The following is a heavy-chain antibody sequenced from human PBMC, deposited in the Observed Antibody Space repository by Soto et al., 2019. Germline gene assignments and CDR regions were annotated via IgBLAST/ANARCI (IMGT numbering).Heavy chain of an antibody. D-gene: IGHD2-15*01. V-gene: IGHV4-31*03. Sequence: PSETLSLTCTVSGAYMRNDYYYWSWVRQNPGKDLEWIGHMHHSGRTHYNPSLKSRVAISVDTSKNQFSLYLNSVTAADTAVYYCARWVEVSLDYFDSSGQGTPVTVSS. CDR2: MHHSGRT. CDR3: ARWVEVSLDYFDS. CDR1: GAYMRNDYYY. J-gene: IGHJ4*02.